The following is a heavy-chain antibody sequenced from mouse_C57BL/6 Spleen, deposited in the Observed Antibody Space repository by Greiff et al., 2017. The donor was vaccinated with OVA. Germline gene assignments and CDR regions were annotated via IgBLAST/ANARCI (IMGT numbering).Heavy chain of an antibody. CDR1: GYTFTSYW. CDR3: AREDGKRAMDY. CDR2: IYPGSGST. V-gene: IGHV1-55*01. D-gene: IGHD2-1*01. Sequence: QVQLQQSGAELVKPGASVKMSCKASGYTFTSYWITWVKQRPGQGLEWIGDIYPGSGSTNYNEKFKSKATLTVDTSSSTAYMQLSSLTSEDSAVYYCAREDGKRAMDYWGQGTSVTVSS. J-gene: IGHJ4*01.